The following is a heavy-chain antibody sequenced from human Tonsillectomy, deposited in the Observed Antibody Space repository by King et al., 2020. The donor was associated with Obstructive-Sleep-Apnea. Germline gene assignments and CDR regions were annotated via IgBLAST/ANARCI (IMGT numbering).Heavy chain of an antibody. J-gene: IGHJ3*02. CDR1: GFTFSSYW. CDR2: IKQDGSEK. D-gene: IGHD6-13*01. V-gene: IGHV3-7*01. CDR3: AREVAAAGTDLYAFDI. Sequence: VQLVESGGGLVQPGGSLRLSCAASGFTFSSYWMSWVRQAPGKGLEWVANIKQDGSEKYYVDSVKGRFTISRDNAKNSLYLQMNSLRAEDTAGYYCAREVAAAGTDLYAFDIWGQGTMVTVSS.